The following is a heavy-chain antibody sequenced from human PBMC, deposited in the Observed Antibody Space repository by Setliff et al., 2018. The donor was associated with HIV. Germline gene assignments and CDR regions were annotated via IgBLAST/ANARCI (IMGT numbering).Heavy chain of an antibody. CDR3: ARLGPSIDPRWLQYFDY. CDR2: INHSGST. CDR1: GGSFSGYY. J-gene: IGHJ4*02. Sequence: SETLSLTCAVYGGSFSGYYWSWIRQPPGKGLEWIGEINHSGSTNYNPSLKSRVAISVDTSKNQFSVKLSSVTAADTAVYYCARLGPSIDPRWLQYFDYWGQGTLVTVSS. D-gene: IGHD5-12*01. V-gene: IGHV4-34*01.